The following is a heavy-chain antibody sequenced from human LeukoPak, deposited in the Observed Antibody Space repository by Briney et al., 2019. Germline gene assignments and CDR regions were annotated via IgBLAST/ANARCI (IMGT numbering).Heavy chain of an antibody. CDR2: IYTSGST. Sequence: PSETLSLTCTVSGGSISSYYWSWIRQPAGKGLEWIGRIYTSGSTNYNPSLKSRVTMSVDTSKNQFSLKLSSVTAADTAVYYCARHQWRQWLAPYDYWGQGTLVTVSS. D-gene: IGHD6-19*01. CDR1: GGSISSYY. V-gene: IGHV4-4*07. J-gene: IGHJ4*02. CDR3: ARHQWRQWLAPYDY.